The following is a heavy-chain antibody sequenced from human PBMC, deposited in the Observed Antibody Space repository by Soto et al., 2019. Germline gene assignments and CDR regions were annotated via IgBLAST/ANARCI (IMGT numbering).Heavy chain of an antibody. J-gene: IGHJ6*03. Sequence: EVQLLEYGGGLVQPGGSLRLSCAASGFTFSSYAMSWVRQAPGKGLEWVSAISGSGGSTYYADSVKGRFTISRDNSKNTLSLQMNSLRGEDTAVYYCAQESPPRIQLWERYYYYYMDVWGKGTTVTVSS. CDR3: AQESPPRIQLWERYYYYYMDV. D-gene: IGHD5-18*01. CDR2: ISGSGGST. CDR1: GFTFSSYA. V-gene: IGHV3-23*01.